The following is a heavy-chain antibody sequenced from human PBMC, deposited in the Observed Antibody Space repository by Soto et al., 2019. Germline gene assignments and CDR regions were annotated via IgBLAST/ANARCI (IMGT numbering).Heavy chain of an antibody. V-gene: IGHV3-7*01. CDR1: GFTFSNYW. D-gene: IGHD1-26*01. CDR2: IKQDGSDK. J-gene: IGHJ4*02. CDR3: ATGGSYYYF. Sequence: GGSLRLSCAASGFTFSNYWMSLVRQAPGKGLEWVANIKQDGSDKNYVDSVKGRFTISRDNAKNSLYLQMNSLTAEDTSLYYCATGGSYYYFWGQGTLVTISS.